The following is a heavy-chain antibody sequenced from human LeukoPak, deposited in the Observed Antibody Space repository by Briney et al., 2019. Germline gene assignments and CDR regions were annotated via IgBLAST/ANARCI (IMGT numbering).Heavy chain of an antibody. V-gene: IGHV1-2*02. CDR1: GYTFTGYY. CDR2: INPNSGGT. D-gene: IGHD6-25*01. J-gene: IGHJ4*02. CDR3: ARDVQGQRLKDY. Sequence: ASVKVSCKASGYTFTGYYMHWVGQAPGQGPEWMGWINPNSGGTNYAQKFQGRVTMTRDTSISTAYMELSRLGSDDTAVYYCARDVQGQRLKDYWGQGTLVTVSS.